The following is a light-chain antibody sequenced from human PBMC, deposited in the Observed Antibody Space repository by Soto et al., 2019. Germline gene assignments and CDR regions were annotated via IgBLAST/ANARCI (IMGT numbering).Light chain of an antibody. Sequence: DIQMTQSPSSLSASVGNRVTITCRASQNINRFLNWYQQKPGKAPKLLIYGASNLQSGVPSRFSATGSGTDFTLTISSLQPEDFATYFCQESYSTPWTFGQRTKVEIK. V-gene: IGKV1-39*01. J-gene: IGKJ1*01. CDR2: GAS. CDR1: QNINRF. CDR3: QESYSTPWT.